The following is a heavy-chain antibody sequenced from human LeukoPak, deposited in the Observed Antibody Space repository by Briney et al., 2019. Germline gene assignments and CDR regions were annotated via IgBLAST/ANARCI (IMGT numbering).Heavy chain of an antibody. CDR1: GYSFTSYW. Sequence: GESLKISCKGSGYSFTSYWIGWVRRMPGKGLEWMGIIYPGDSDTRYSPSFQGQVTISADKSISTAYLQWRSLKASDTAIYYCARGSIAAAGLSYFDYWGQGTLVTVSS. CDR3: ARGSIAAAGLSYFDY. V-gene: IGHV5-51*01. J-gene: IGHJ4*02. CDR2: IYPGDSDT. D-gene: IGHD6-13*01.